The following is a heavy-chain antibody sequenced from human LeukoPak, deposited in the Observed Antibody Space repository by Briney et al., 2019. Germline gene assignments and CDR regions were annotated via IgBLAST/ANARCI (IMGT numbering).Heavy chain of an antibody. Sequence: GGSLRLSCAASGFTFSSYSMNWVRQAPGKGLEWVSSISSSSSYIYYADSVKGRFTISRDNAKNSLYLQMNSLRTEDTAVYYCARDVLGDYDYWGQGTLVSVSS. J-gene: IGHJ4*02. CDR2: ISSSSSYI. D-gene: IGHD4-17*01. CDR3: ARDVLGDYDY. V-gene: IGHV3-21*01. CDR1: GFTFSSYS.